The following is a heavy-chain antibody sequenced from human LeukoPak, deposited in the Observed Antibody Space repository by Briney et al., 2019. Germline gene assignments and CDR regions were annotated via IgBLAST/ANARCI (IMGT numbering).Heavy chain of an antibody. V-gene: IGHV4-59*01. CDR2: IYYSGST. J-gene: IGHJ6*02. CDR1: GGSFSGYY. CDR3: ASSTIAAAGRPVYYYGMDV. D-gene: IGHD6-13*01. Sequence: PSETLSLTCAAYGGSFSGYYWSWIRQPPGKGLEWIGYIYYSGSTNYNPSLKSRVTISVDTSKNQFSLKLSSVTAADTAVYYCASSTIAAAGRPVYYYGMDVWGQGTTVTVSS.